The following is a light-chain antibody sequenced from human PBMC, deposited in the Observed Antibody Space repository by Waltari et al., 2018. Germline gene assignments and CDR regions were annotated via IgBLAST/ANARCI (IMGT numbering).Light chain of an antibody. V-gene: IGKV3-15*01. CDR1: QSVSSN. Sequence: IVMTQSPATLSVSPGERATLSCRASQSVSSNLAWYQQKPGQAPRLLIYDASTRATDIPARFSGSGSVTEFTLTISSLQSEDFAVYYCQQYNDWPPMYTFGQGTKLEI. CDR2: DAS. CDR3: QQYNDWPPMYT. J-gene: IGKJ2*01.